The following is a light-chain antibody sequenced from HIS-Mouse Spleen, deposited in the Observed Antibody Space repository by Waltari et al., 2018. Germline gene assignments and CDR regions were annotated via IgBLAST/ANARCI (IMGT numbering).Light chain of an antibody. CDR3: YSTDSSGNHRV. CDR1: ALPQKY. CDR2: EDS. V-gene: IGLV3-10*01. J-gene: IGLJ2*01. Sequence: SYELTQPPSVSVSPGQTARTTCSGDALPQKYPYLYQQKSGQAPVLVIYEDSKRPSGIPERFSGSSSGTMATLTISGAQVEDEADYYCYSTDSSGNHRVFGGGTKLTVL.